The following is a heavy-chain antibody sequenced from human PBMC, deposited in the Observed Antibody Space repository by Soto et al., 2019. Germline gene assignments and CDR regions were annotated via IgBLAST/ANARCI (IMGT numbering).Heavy chain of an antibody. CDR3: ARAACLGYYGMDV. CDR2: IYYSGST. V-gene: IGHV4-30-4*01. CDR1: GGSISSGDYY. J-gene: IGHJ6*02. Sequence: PSETLSLTCTVSGGSISSGDYYWSWIRQPPGKGLEWIGYIYYSGSTYYNPSLKSRVTISVDTSKNQCSLKLSSVTAADTAVYYCARAACLGYYGMDVWGQGTTVTVSS.